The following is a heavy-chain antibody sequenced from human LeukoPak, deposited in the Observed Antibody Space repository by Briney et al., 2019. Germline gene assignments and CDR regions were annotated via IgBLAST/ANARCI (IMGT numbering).Heavy chain of an antibody. D-gene: IGHD2-21*01. V-gene: IGHV3-30-3*01. Sequence: GRSLRLSCAASGFTFSSYAMHWVRQAPGKGLEWVAVISYDGSNKYYADSVKGRFTISRDNSKNTLYLQMNSLGAEDTAVYYCAKDLNRGLPDYWGQGTLVTVSS. CDR2: ISYDGSNK. J-gene: IGHJ4*02. CDR3: AKDLNRGLPDY. CDR1: GFTFSSYA.